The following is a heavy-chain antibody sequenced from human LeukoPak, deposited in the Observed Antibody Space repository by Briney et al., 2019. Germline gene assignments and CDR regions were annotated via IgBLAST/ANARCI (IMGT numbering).Heavy chain of an antibody. CDR2: IRHDGSIK. V-gene: IGHV3-30*02. J-gene: IGHJ4*02. CDR1: GFIFRTYG. Sequence: PGVSLRLSCAASGFIFRTYGMYWVRQARGKGLEWVAFIRHDGSIKNYEDSVKGRSTISRDNSKNTLYLQMNSLRAEDTAVYYCAKDSLADIDYWGQGTLVTVSS. D-gene: IGHD3-16*01. CDR3: AKDSLADIDY.